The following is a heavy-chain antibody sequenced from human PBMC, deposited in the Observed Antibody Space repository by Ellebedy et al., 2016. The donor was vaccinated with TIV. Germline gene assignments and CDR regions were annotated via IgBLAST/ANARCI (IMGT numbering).Heavy chain of an antibody. V-gene: IGHV3-23*01. CDR2: ITSSGDRT. J-gene: IGHJ4*02. Sequence: GESLKISXAASGFTFSNYAMTWVRQAPGKGLEWVSSITSSGDRTNYADSVKGRFSVSRDNSKNTLYVQMTSLRAEDTAVYFCATNPRIVVAPAAMYFENWGQGTLVTVSS. D-gene: IGHD2-2*01. CDR3: ATNPRIVVAPAAMYFEN. CDR1: GFTFSNYA.